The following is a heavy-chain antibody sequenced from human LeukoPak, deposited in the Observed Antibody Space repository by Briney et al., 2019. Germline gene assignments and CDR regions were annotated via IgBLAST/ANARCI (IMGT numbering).Heavy chain of an antibody. D-gene: IGHD3-22*01. V-gene: IGHV4-39*07. J-gene: IGHJ3*02. CDR2: IYYSGST. CDR3: AKGGVYDSSGYHFDGFDI. Sequence: SETLSLTCTVSGGSISSSSYYWGWIRQPPGKGLEWIGSIYYSGSTYYNPSLKSRVTISLDTSKKQFSLKLNSVTAADTAVYYCAKGGVYDSSGYHFDGFDIWGQGTMVTVSS. CDR1: GGSISSSSYY.